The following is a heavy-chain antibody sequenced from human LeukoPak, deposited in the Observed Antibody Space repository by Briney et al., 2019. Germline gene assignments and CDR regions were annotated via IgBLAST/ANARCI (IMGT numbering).Heavy chain of an antibody. CDR3: ARGREQQLVLGYFQH. V-gene: IGHV3-64*01. J-gene: IGHJ1*01. Sequence: GGSLRLSCAASGFTFSSYAMHWVRQAPGKGLEYVSAISSNGGSTYYANSVKGRFTISRDNSKNTLYLQMGSLRAEDMAVYYCARGREQQLVLGYFQHWGQGTLVTVSS. CDR1: GFTFSSYA. CDR2: ISSNGGST. D-gene: IGHD6-13*01.